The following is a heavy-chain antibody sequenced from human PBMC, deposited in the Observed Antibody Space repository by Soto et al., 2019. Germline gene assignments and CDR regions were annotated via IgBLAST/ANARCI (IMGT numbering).Heavy chain of an antibody. J-gene: IGHJ6*02. CDR1: GFTFSNSW. D-gene: IGHD2-15*01. Sequence: GGSLRLSCAASGFTFSNSWMNWVRQAPGKGLEWVGRIKSKTDGGTTDYAAPVKGRFTISRDDSKNTLYLQMNSLKTEDTAVYYCTGAGSWNYYYYYGMDVWGQGTTVTVSS. V-gene: IGHV3-15*07. CDR3: TGAGSWNYYYYYGMDV. CDR2: IKSKTDGGTT.